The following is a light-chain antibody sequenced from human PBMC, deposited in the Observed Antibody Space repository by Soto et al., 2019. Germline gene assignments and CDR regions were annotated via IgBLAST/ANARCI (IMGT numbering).Light chain of an antibody. J-gene: IGKJ1*01. Sequence: DIEMTQSPSSLSASVGDRVTITCRASQSISSYLNWYQQKPGNAPNLLIYAASTLQSGDPSRFSSYGYATAFPLHISNLQAEYFATYDSQQSYPTPRTFGQGTKVQVK. V-gene: IGKV1-39*01. CDR2: AAS. CDR1: QSISSY. CDR3: QQSYPTPRT.